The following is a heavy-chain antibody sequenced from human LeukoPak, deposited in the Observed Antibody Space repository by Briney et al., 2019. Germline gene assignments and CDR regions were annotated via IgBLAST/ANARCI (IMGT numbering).Heavy chain of an antibody. D-gene: IGHD6-19*01. J-gene: IGHJ4*02. V-gene: IGHV3-23*01. CDR3: AISPSGWYPYYFDY. Sequence: GGSLRLSCAASGFTFSSYAMSCVRQAPGKGLEWVSAISGSGGSTYYADSVKGRVTISSGNAKNTLYLQMNSRRAEDKAVYCCAISPSGWYPYYFDYWGQGTLVTVSS. CDR1: GFTFSSYA. CDR2: ISGSGGST.